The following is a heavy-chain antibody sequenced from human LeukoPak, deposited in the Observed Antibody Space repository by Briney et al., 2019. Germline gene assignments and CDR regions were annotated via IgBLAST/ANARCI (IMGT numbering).Heavy chain of an antibody. V-gene: IGHV3-7*01. CDR3: ARDVAYSAFDY. CDR1: VITFSISW. J-gene: IGHJ4*01. Sequence: GGPLRLSCTTSVITFSISWMSWVRQAPGKGLEWVATIRPYGCEGYYADSVRGRFTISRDNYKITFYVKMSTLRAEDTGVFYCARDVAYSAFDYWGHGTLVTVSS. CDR2: IRPYGCEG. D-gene: IGHD5-12*01.